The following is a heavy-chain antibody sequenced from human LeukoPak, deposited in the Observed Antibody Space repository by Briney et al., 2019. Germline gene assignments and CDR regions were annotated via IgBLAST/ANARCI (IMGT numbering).Heavy chain of an antibody. CDR1: GGSISSYY. CDR3: ARSYDILTGYCSFDY. V-gene: IGHV4-4*07. J-gene: IGHJ4*02. D-gene: IGHD3-9*01. Sequence: PSETLSLTCTVSGGSISSYYWSWIRQPAGKGLEWIGRIYTSGSTNYNPSLKSRVTMSVDTSKNQFSLKLSSVTAADTAVYYCARSYDILTGYCSFDYWGQGTPVTVSS. CDR2: IYTSGST.